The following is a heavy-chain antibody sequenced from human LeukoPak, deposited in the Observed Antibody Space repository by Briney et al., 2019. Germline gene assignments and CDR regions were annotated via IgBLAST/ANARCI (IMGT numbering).Heavy chain of an antibody. V-gene: IGHV1-46*01. J-gene: IGHJ4*02. CDR2: INPSGGST. Sequence: ASVKVSCKASGYTFTSYYMHWVRQAPGQGLEWMGIINPSGGSTSYAQKFQGRVTMTRDTSTSTVYMELSSLRAEDTAVYYCAKALYSSSWYRGYFDYWGQGTLVTVSS. CDR1: GYTFTSYY. CDR3: AKALYSSSWYRGYFDY. D-gene: IGHD6-13*01.